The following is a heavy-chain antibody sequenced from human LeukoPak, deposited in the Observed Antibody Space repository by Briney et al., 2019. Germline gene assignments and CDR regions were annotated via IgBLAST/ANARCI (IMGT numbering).Heavy chain of an antibody. D-gene: IGHD6-13*01. V-gene: IGHV3-15*05. J-gene: IGHJ1*01. Sequence: GGSLRLSCAASGFTFSNAWMTWVRQAPGKGLEWVGRIKSKTDGGTTDYAAPVKGRFTISRDDSQNTLYLQMNSLRAEDTALYYCARDSSSWYVSEHWGQGTLVTVSS. CDR2: IKSKTDGGTT. CDR1: GFTFSNAW. CDR3: ARDSSSWYVSEH.